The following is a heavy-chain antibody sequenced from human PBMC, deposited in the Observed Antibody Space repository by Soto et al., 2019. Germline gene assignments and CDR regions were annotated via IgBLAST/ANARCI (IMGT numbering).Heavy chain of an antibody. V-gene: IGHV2-70*13. Sequence: SGAKLVNNTETLTVTCTFSGFSPTSPGMCVSWIRQSPGKALEWLALIERDDDDKYYSTSLKTRLTISKDTRKNQVVLTMANMDPADTATYYCARSIMGSRRFNGMDVWGQGTTVTVSS. J-gene: IGHJ6*02. D-gene: IGHD1-26*01. CDR2: IERDDDDK. CDR3: ARSIMGSRRFNGMDV. CDR1: GFSPTSPGMC.